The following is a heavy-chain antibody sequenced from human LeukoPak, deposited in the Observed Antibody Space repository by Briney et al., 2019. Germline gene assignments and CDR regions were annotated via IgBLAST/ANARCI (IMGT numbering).Heavy chain of an antibody. CDR1: GFTFSNAW. Sequence: KPGGSLRLSCAASGFTFSNAWMSWVRQAPGKGLEWVGRIKSKTDGGTTDYAAPVKGRFTISRDDSKNTLYLQMNSLKTEDTAVYYCTTDIVVVPAAIAWGQGTLVTVSS. CDR2: IKSKTDGGTT. V-gene: IGHV3-15*01. J-gene: IGHJ5*02. D-gene: IGHD2-2*01. CDR3: TTDIVVVPAAIA.